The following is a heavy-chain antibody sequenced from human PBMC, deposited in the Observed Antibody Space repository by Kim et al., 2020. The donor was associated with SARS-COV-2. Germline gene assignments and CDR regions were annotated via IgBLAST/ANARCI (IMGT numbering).Heavy chain of an antibody. CDR3: ATPYYYDSSGYYYGSYFQH. Sequence: SVKVSCKASGGTFSSYAISWVRQAPGQGLEWMGGIIPIFGTANYAQKFQGRVTITADESTSTAYMELSSLRSEDTAVYYCATPYYYDSSGYYYGSYFQHWGQGTLVTVSS. V-gene: IGHV1-69*13. J-gene: IGHJ1*01. CDR2: IIPIFGTA. D-gene: IGHD3-22*01. CDR1: GGTFSSYA.